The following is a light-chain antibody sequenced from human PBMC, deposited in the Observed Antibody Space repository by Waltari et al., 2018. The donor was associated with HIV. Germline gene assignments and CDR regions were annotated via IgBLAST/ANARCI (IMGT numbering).Light chain of an antibody. J-gene: IGLJ3*02. CDR3: QVRDGSGDHSRV. V-gene: IGLV3-21*02. CDR1: NIGSES. CDR2: DGR. Sequence: SYVLTQPPSVSVAPGQTARITCGRDNIGSESVHWYQQKPGQDPVLVVYDGRDRPSGIPERFSGSNSGNTATLTISRVEAGDEADYYCQVRDGSGDHSRVFGGGTKLTVL.